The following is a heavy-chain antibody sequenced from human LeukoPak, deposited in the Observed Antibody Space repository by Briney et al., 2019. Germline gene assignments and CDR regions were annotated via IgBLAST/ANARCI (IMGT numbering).Heavy chain of an antibody. D-gene: IGHD1-26*01. J-gene: IGHJ5*02. Sequence: GESLLISCKASGYSFTNYWIGWGRQMPGKGLGFGGIFYPGNSDTRYSPSFQGPVTISADKSMTTAYLPSGSLTAPDTGLGYCARHGSGSYYVHFDHWGQGTLVTVSS. CDR2: FYPGNSDT. CDR3: ARHGSGSYYVHFDH. V-gene: IGHV5-51*01. CDR1: GYSFTNYW.